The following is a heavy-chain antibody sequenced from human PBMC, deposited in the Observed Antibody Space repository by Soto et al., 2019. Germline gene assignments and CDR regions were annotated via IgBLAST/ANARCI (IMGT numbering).Heavy chain of an antibody. D-gene: IGHD3-22*01. CDR2: INHSGST. CDR3: ARDVVVITTLYYYYYGMDV. Sequence: SETLSLTCAVYCGSFSGYYWSWIRQPPGKGLEWIGEINHSGSTNYNPSLKSRVTISVDTSKNQFSLKLSSVTAADTAVYYCARDVVVITTLYYYYYGMDVWGQGTTVTVSS. J-gene: IGHJ6*02. CDR1: CGSFSGYY. V-gene: IGHV4-34*01.